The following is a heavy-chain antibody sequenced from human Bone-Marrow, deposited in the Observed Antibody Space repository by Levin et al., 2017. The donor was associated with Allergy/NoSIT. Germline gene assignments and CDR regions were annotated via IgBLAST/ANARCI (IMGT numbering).Heavy chain of an antibody. CDR1: GFTFSSYA. V-gene: IGHV3-23*01. J-gene: IGHJ6*03. CDR3: AKDRSYDILTGWGSYYYYYMDV. D-gene: IGHD3-9*01. Sequence: GGSLRLSCAASGFTFSSYAMSWVRQAPGKGLEWVSAISGSGGSTYYADSVKGRFTISRDNSKNTLYLQMNSLRAEDTAVYYCAKDRSYDILTGWGSYYYYYMDVWGKGTTVTVSS. CDR2: ISGSGGST.